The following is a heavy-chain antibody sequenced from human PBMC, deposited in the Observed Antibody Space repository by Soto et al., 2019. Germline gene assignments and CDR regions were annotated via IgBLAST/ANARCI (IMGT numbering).Heavy chain of an antibody. D-gene: IGHD6-19*01. CDR1: GFTFSSYG. J-gene: IGHJ4*02. Sequence: QVQLVESGGGVVQPGRSLRLSCAASGFTFSSYGMHWVRQAPGKGLEWVAVISSDGSETHYADSVKGRFTISRDNSRSTLYLQMNSLIVEDTAVYYCARQEAGTDYWGQGTLVTVSS. CDR3: ARQEAGTDY. CDR2: ISSDGSET. V-gene: IGHV3-30*03.